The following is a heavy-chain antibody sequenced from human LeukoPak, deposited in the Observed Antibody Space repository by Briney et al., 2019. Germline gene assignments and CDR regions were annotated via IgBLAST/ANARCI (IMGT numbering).Heavy chain of an antibody. CDR3: ARVWYYDSSGYLDY. Sequence: GGSLRLSCAASGFTVSNNYMSWVRQAPGKGLEWVSVIYNADTTYYADSVKGRFTISRDNSKNTLYLQMNSLRAEDTAVYYCARVWYYDSSGYLDYWGQGTLVTVSS. CDR2: IYNADTT. D-gene: IGHD3-22*01. J-gene: IGHJ4*02. CDR1: GFTVSNNY. V-gene: IGHV3-53*01.